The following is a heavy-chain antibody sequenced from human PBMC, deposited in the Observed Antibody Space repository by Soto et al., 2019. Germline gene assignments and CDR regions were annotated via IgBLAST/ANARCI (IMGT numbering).Heavy chain of an antibody. D-gene: IGHD3-22*01. Sequence: GESLKISCKGSGYSFTSYWIGWVRQMPGKGLEWMGIIYPGDSDTRYSPSFQGQVTISADKSISTAYLQWSSLKASDTAMYYCARLHTYYYDSSGYWHFDYWGQGTLVTVSS. CDR2: IYPGDSDT. CDR3: ARLHTYYYDSSGYWHFDY. CDR1: GYSFTSYW. V-gene: IGHV5-51*01. J-gene: IGHJ4*02.